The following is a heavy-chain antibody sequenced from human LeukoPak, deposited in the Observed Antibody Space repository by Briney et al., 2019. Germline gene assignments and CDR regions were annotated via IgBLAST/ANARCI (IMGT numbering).Heavy chain of an antibody. D-gene: IGHD2-8*02. CDR3: ATGGSGYWYFDL. CDR1: GGSISSYY. CDR2: IYTSGST. Sequence: KSSETLSLTCTVSGGSISSYYWGWIRQPAGKGLEWIGRIYTSGSTNYNPSLKSRVTISVDKSKNQFSLKLSSVTAADTAVYYCATGGSGYWYFDLWGRGTLVTVSS. V-gene: IGHV4-4*07. J-gene: IGHJ2*01.